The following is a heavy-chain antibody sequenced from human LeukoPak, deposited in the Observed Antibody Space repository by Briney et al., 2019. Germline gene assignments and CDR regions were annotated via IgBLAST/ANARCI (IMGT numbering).Heavy chain of an antibody. CDR3: TTRIRFLEWLYDY. D-gene: IGHD3-3*01. CDR1: GFTFSNAW. CDR2: IKSKTDGGTT. Sequence: GGSLRLSCAASGFTFSNAWMSWVRQAPGKGLEWVGRIKSKTDGGTTDYAAPVKGRFTISRDDTKNTLHLQMNSLKTEDTAVYYCTTRIRFLEWLYDYWGQGTLVTVSS. V-gene: IGHV3-15*01. J-gene: IGHJ4*02.